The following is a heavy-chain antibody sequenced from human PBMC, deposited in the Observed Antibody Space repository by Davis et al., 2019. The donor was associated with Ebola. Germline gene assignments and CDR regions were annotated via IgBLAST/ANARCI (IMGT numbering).Heavy chain of an antibody. Sequence: GSLRLSCAASGFTFSSYWMSWVRQAPGKGLEWVANIKHDGSEKYYVDSVKGRFTISRDNAKNSLYLQMNSLRAEDTAVYYCARDLWFGELLGYWYFDLWGRGTLVTVSS. CDR3: ARDLWFGELLGYWYFDL. D-gene: IGHD3-10*01. V-gene: IGHV3-7*03. CDR2: IKHDGSEK. J-gene: IGHJ2*01. CDR1: GFTFSSYW.